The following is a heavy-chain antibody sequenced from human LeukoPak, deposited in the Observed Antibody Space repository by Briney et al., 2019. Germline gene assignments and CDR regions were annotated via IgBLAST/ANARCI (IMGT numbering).Heavy chain of an antibody. J-gene: IGHJ6*02. D-gene: IGHD2-2*01. CDR3: ARVDSTVGFGMDV. V-gene: IGHV4-30-2*01. CDR2: IYHSGST. Sequence: PSQTLSLTCAVSGGSISSGGYSWSWIRQPPGKGLEWIGYIYHSGSTYYNPSLKSRVTISVDRSKNQFSLKLSSVTAADTAVYYCARVDSTVGFGMDVSGQGTTVTVSS. CDR1: GGSISSGGYS.